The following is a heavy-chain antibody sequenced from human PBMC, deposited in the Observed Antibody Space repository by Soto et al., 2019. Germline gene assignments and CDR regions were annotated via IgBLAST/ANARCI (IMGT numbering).Heavy chain of an antibody. CDR2: ISAYNGNT. CDR1: GYTFTNFG. Sequence: ASVKVSCKASGYTFTNFGISWVRQAPGQGLEWMGWISAYNGNTNYAQNFQGRVTMTTDTSTSTAYMELRSLRSDDTAVYYCARGGTPIDYYGLDVWGQGTKVT. V-gene: IGHV1-18*01. D-gene: IGHD3-16*01. CDR3: ARGGTPIDYYGLDV. J-gene: IGHJ6*02.